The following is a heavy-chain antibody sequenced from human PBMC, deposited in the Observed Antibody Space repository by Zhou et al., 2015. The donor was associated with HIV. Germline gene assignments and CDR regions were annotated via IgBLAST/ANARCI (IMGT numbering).Heavy chain of an antibody. J-gene: IGHJ6*02. CDR3: ARDYYDSSGYYYYYYGMDV. CDR1: GGTFSSFG. Sequence: QMQLVQSGAEVKKPGSSVKVSCKASGGTFSSFGISWVRQAPGQGLEWMGGIIPIFGTATYAQKFQGRVSITADKSSSTAYMELSSLRSEDTAVYYCARDYYDSSGYYYYYYGMDVWGQGTTVTVSS. CDR2: IIPIFGTA. V-gene: IGHV1-69*06. D-gene: IGHD3-22*01.